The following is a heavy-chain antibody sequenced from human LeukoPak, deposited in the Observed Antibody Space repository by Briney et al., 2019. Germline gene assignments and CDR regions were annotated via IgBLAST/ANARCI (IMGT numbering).Heavy chain of an antibody. J-gene: IGHJ4*02. CDR3: AASTKHTAMVDY. D-gene: IGHD5-18*01. Sequence: GGSLRLSCAASGFTFSSYSMNWVRQAPGKGLEWVSSIGSSSTYIYYTDSVKGRFTISRDNAKNSPCLQMNSLRAEDTAVYYCAASTKHTAMVDYWGQGTLVTVSS. CDR1: GFTFSSYS. V-gene: IGHV3-21*01. CDR2: IGSSSTYI.